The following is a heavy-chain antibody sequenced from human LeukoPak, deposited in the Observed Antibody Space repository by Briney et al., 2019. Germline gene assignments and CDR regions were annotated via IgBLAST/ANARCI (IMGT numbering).Heavy chain of an antibody. Sequence: PGGSLRLSCAASGFTFSSYSMNWVRQAPGNGLEWVSSISSSSSYIYYADSVKGRFTISRDNAKNSLYLQMNSLRAEDTAVYYCARDSLPGGLDTTFDYWGQGTLVTVSS. CDR1: GFTFSSYS. D-gene: IGHD5-18*01. CDR2: ISSSSSYI. J-gene: IGHJ4*02. V-gene: IGHV3-21*01. CDR3: ARDSLPGGLDTTFDY.